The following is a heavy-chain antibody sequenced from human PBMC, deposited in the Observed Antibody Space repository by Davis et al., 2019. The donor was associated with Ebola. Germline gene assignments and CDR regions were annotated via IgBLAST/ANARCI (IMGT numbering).Heavy chain of an antibody. J-gene: IGHJ4*02. CDR3: VKDRFTVVVVHGGFDY. D-gene: IGHD2-15*01. CDR2: ISTNGETT. CDR1: GFTFSSYA. V-gene: IGHV3-64D*06. Sequence: GGSLRLSCSASGFTFSSYAMHWVRQAPGKGLESVSRISTNGETTYYAESVKGRFTISRDNSKNTLYLQMRSLRTEDTAVYYCVKDRFTVVVVHGGFDYWGQGALVTASS.